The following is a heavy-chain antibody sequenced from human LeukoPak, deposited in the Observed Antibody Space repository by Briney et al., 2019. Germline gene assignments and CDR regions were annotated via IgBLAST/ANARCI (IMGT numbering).Heavy chain of an antibody. CDR2: IIPIFGTA. J-gene: IGHJ4*02. CDR3: ARDCSGGSCYLYFDY. Sequence: GSSVKVSCKASGGTVSSYAISWVRQAPGQGLEWMGGIIPIFGTANYAQKFQGRVTITADESTSTAYMELSSLRSEDTAVYYCARDCSGGSCYLYFDYWGQGTLVTVSS. CDR1: GGTVSSYA. D-gene: IGHD2-15*01. V-gene: IGHV1-69*01.